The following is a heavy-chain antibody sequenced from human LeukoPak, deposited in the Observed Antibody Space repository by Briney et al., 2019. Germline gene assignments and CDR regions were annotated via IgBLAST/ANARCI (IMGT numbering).Heavy chain of an antibody. D-gene: IGHD5-18*01. CDR1: GFTFSSYA. V-gene: IGHV3-23*01. CDR2: ISGSGGST. Sequence: GGSLRLSCAASGFTFSSYAMSWVRQAPGKGLEWVSAISGSGGSTYYADSVKGRFTISRDNSKNTLYLQMNSLRAEDTAVYYCASLDGDTAMVYYYYGMDVWGQGTTVTVSS. J-gene: IGHJ6*02. CDR3: ASLDGDTAMVYYYYGMDV.